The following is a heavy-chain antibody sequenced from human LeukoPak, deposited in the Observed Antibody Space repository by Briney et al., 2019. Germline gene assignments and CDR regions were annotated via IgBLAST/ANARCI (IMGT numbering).Heavy chain of an antibody. CDR1: GGSISSGSYY. J-gene: IGHJ3*02. CDR3: ARVPTARARGAVTTLQYAFDI. V-gene: IGHV4-61*02. Sequence: SETLSLTCTVSGGSISSGSYYWSWIRQPAGKGLEWIGRICTSGSTDYNPSLKSRVTISVDTSKNQFSLKLSSVTAADTAVYYCARVPTARARGAVTTLQYAFDIWGQGTMVTVSS. CDR2: ICTSGST. D-gene: IGHD4-11*01.